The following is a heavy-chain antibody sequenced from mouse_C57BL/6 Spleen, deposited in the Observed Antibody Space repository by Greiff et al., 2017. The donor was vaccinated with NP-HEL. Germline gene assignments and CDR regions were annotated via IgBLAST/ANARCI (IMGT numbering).Heavy chain of an antibody. J-gene: IGHJ2*01. CDR3: ARDGSSYAY. CDR1: GFTFSSYA. Sequence: DVQLVESGGGLVKPGGSLKLSCAASGFTFSSYAMSWVRQTPEKRLEWVATISDGGSYTYYPDNVKGRFTISRDNAKNNLYLQMSHLKSEDTAMYYCARDGSSYAYWGQGTTLTVSS. V-gene: IGHV5-4*01. CDR2: ISDGGSYT. D-gene: IGHD1-1*01.